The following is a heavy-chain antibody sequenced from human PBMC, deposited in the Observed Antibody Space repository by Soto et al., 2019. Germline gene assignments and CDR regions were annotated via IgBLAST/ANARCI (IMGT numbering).Heavy chain of an antibody. CDR1: GGSFSGYY. Sequence: QVQLQQWGAGLLKPSETLSLTCAVYGGSFSGYYWSWIRQPPGKGLEWIGEINHSGSTNYNPSLKSRVTISVDTSKDQFSLKLCSVTAADTAVYYCARGQVGYYYYYYGMDVWGQGTTVTVSS. CDR3: ARGQVGYYYYYYGMDV. J-gene: IGHJ6*02. V-gene: IGHV4-34*01. CDR2: INHSGST. D-gene: IGHD2-15*01.